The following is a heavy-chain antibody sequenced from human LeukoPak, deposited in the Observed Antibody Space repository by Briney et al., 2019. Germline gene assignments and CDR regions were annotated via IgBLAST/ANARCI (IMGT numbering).Heavy chain of an antibody. CDR2: ISSSSSYI. Sequence: GGSLRLSCAASGFTFSSYSVNWVRQAPGKGLEWVSSISSSSSYIYYADSVKGRFTISRDNAKNSLYLQMNSLRAEDTAVYYCARVAQSIAAPLDYWGQGTLVTVSS. CDR1: GFTFSSYS. V-gene: IGHV3-21*01. D-gene: IGHD6-6*01. CDR3: ARVAQSIAAPLDY. J-gene: IGHJ4*02.